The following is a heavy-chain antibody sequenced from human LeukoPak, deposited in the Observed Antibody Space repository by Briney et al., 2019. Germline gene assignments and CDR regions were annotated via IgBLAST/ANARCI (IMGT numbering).Heavy chain of an antibody. CDR2: ISINGSII. J-gene: IGHJ4*02. V-gene: IGHV3-48*03. CDR3: ATKRYSGTYPDLDN. D-gene: IGHD1-26*01. CDR1: GFTFSNYE. Sequence: GGSLRLSCAASGFTFSNYEMNWVRQAPGKGLEWVSYISINGSIIYYADSVKGRFTISRDNAKNSLYLQMNSLRAEDTAVYYCATKRYSGTYPDLDNWGQGTLVTVSS.